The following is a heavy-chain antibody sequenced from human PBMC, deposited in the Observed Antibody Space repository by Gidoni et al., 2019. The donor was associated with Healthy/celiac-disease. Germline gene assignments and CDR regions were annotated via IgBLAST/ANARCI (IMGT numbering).Heavy chain of an antibody. CDR2: INPSGGST. V-gene: IGHV1-46*01. CDR3: ASGSYTGASGFDP. CDR1: GYTFTSYH. D-gene: IGHD1-26*01. J-gene: IGHJ5*02. Sequence: QVQLVQSGAAVKKPGASVTVSCNASGYTFTSYHMHWVRQAPGQGLEWMGRINPSGGSTSYAQKFQGRVTMTRDTSTSTVYMELSSLRSEDTAVYYCASGSYTGASGFDPWGQGTLVTVSS.